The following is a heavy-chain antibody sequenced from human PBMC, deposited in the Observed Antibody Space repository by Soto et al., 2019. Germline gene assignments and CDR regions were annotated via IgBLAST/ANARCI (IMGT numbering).Heavy chain of an antibody. CDR1: GGSFSGYY. CDR2: INHSGST. Sequence: NPSETLSLTCAVYGGSFSGYYWSWIRQPPGKGLEWIGEINHSGSTNYNPSLKSRVTISVDTSKNQFSLKLSSVTAADTAVYYCAGILGYCSSTSCSARNWFDPWGQGTLVNVSS. D-gene: IGHD2-2*01. CDR3: AGILGYCSSTSCSARNWFDP. V-gene: IGHV4-34*01. J-gene: IGHJ5*02.